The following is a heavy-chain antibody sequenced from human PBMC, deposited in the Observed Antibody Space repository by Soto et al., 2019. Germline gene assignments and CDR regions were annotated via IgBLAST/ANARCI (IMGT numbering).Heavy chain of an antibody. Sequence: EVQLLESGGGLVQPGGSLRLSCAASGFTFSSYAMSWVRQAPGKGLEWVSAISGSGGSTYYADSVKGRFTISRDNSKNPLYLQMNSLRAEDTAVYYCAKAYTPYCSSTSCYVFDFWGQGTLVTVSS. D-gene: IGHD2-2*01. CDR1: GFTFSSYA. CDR3: AKAYTPYCSSTSCYVFDF. CDR2: ISGSGGST. V-gene: IGHV3-23*01. J-gene: IGHJ5*01.